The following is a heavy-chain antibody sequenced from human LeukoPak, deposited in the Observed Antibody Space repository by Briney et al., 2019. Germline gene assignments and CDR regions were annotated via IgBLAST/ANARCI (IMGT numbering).Heavy chain of an antibody. Sequence: SETLSLTCAVSGGSISGGGYSWSWIRQPPGKGLEWIGYIYHSGSTYYNPSLKSRVTISVDRSKNQFSLKLSSVTAADTAVYYCARTTPSWFDPWGQGTLVTVSS. D-gene: IGHD1-14*01. J-gene: IGHJ5*02. CDR2: IYHSGST. V-gene: IGHV4-30-2*01. CDR1: GGSISGGGYS. CDR3: ARTTPSWFDP.